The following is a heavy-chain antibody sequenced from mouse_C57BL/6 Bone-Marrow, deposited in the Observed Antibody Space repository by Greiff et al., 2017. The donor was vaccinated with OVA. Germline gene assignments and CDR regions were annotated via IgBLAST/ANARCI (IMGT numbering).Heavy chain of an antibody. V-gene: IGHV1-69*01. CDR1: GYTFTSYW. Sequence: VQLQQPGAELVMPGASVKLSCKASGYTFTSYWMHWVKQRPGQGLEWIGEIDPSDSYTNYNQKFKGKTTLTVDKSSSTAYMQLSRLTSEDSAVFYSANRTWFAYWGQGTLVTVSA. J-gene: IGHJ3*01. CDR2: IDPSDSYT. CDR3: ANRTWFAY.